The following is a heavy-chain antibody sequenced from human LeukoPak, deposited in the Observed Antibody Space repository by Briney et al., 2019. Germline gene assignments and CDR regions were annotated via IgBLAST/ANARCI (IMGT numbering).Heavy chain of an antibody. Sequence: GGSLRLSCAASGFTFSDYYTSWIRQAPGRGLEWVSYISSSGSTIYYADSVKGRFTISRDNAKNSLYLQMNSLRAEDTAVYYCTGTGGYGPSTHHWGPGTLVTVSS. V-gene: IGHV3-11*04. CDR2: ISSSGSTI. CDR3: TGTGGYGPSTHH. CDR1: GFTFSDYY. D-gene: IGHD1-26*01. J-gene: IGHJ5*02.